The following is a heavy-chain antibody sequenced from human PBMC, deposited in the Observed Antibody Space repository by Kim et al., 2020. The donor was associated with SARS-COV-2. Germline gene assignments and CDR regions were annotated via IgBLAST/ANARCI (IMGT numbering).Heavy chain of an antibody. CDR2: ISSSSSYI. CDR1: GFTFSSYS. J-gene: IGHJ6*02. V-gene: IGHV3-21*01. CDR3: ARDLLWFGELLQAPTYYYYYGMDV. Sequence: GGSLRLSCAASGFTFSSYSMNWVRQAPGKGLEWVSSISSSSSYIYYADSVKGRFTISRDNAKNSLYLQMNSLRAEDTAVYYCARDLLWFGELLQAPTYYYYYGMDVWGQGTTVTVSS. D-gene: IGHD3-10*01.